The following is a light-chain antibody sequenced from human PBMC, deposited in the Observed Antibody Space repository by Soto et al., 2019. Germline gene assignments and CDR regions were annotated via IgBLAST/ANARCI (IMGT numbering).Light chain of an antibody. CDR2: GAS. CDR1: QRISSN. J-gene: IGKJ3*01. Sequence: EIVMTQSPATLSVSPGERATLSCRASQRISSNLAWYQQKPGQAPRLLIYGASTRATGIPATFSGSVSGTEFTLTISSLQSEDFAVYYCQQYNNWPFTFGPGTKVDIK. V-gene: IGKV3-15*01. CDR3: QQYNNWPFT.